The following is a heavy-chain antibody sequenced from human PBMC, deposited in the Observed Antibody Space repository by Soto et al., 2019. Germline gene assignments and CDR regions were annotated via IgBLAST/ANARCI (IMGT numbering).Heavy chain of an antibody. J-gene: IGHJ6*02. D-gene: IGHD2-15*01. V-gene: IGHV3-73*01. CDR2: IRSKANSYAT. Sequence: SLRLSCAASGFTFSGSAMHWVRQASGKGLEWVGRIRSKANSYATAYAASVKGRFTISRDDSKNTTYLQMNSLKTEDTAVYYCTRLRGYCSGGSCYSNYYYGMDVWGQGTTVTVS. CDR3: TRLRGYCSGGSCYSNYYYGMDV. CDR1: GFTFSGSA.